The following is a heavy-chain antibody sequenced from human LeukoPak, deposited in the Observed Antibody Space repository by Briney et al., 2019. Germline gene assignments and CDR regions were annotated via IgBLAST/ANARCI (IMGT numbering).Heavy chain of an antibody. CDR1: GYTLTELS. CDR2: FDPEDGET. D-gene: IGHD6-19*01. CDR3: AKRGYSIGWYDY. J-gene: IGHJ4*02. Sequence: ASVKVSCKVSGYTLTELSMHWVRQAPGKGLEWMGGFDPEDGETIYAQKFQSRVTMTEDTSTDTAYMELSSLRSEDTAVYYCAKRGYSIGWYDYWGQGTLVTVSS. V-gene: IGHV1-24*01.